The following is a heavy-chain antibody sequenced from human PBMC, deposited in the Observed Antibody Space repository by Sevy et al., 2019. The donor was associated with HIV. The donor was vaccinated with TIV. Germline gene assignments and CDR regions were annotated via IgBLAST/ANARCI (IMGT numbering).Heavy chain of an antibody. CDR3: ARGSLFSPGYHFEY. CDR1: SYIFPNYG. V-gene: IGHV1-18*01. CDR2: ISTYDGNT. J-gene: IGHJ4*02. Sequence: ASVKVSCQASSYIFPNYGITWVRQAPGQGLEWMGWISTYDGNTHYAQKFQGRVTMTTDTSSTTAYMELRSLRSDDTAVYYCARGSLFSPGYHFEYWGQGTLVTVSS. D-gene: IGHD3-10*01.